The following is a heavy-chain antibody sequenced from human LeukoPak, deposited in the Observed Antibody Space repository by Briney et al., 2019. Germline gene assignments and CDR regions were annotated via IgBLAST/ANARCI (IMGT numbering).Heavy chain of an antibody. CDR3: ARDRVYGMDV. J-gene: IGHJ6*02. Sequence: GGSLRLSFAASGFTFSSYAMHWVRQAPGKGLEWVAVISYDGSNKYYADSVKGRFTISRDNSKNTLYLQMNSLRAEDTAVYYCARDRVYGMDVWGQGTTVTVSS. CDR2: ISYDGSNK. V-gene: IGHV3-30-3*01. CDR1: GFTFSSYA. D-gene: IGHD2-8*01.